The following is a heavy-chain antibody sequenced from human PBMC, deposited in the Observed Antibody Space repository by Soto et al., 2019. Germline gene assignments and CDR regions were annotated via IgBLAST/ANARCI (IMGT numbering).Heavy chain of an antibody. CDR3: AREPDATYSSSWTNYFDY. CDR1: GGTFSSYA. Sequence: QVQLVQSGAEVKKPGSSVKVSCKASGGTFSSYAISWVRQAPGQGLEWMGGIIPIFGTANYAQKFQGRVTITADESTSTAYMELSSLRSEDTAVYYCAREPDATYSSSWTNYFDYWGQGTLVTVS. CDR2: IIPIFGTA. D-gene: IGHD6-13*01. V-gene: IGHV1-69*01. J-gene: IGHJ4*02.